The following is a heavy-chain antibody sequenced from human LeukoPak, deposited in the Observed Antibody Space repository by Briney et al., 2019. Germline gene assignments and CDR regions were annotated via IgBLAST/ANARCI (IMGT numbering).Heavy chain of an antibody. Sequence: GGSLRLSCAASGFTFSSYWMTWVRQAPGKGLEWVANIKQDGGEKYYVDSVKGRFTISRDNAKNSLYLQMNSLRVEDTAVYYCAREPEERCSGGSCYPKGALPHDYWGQGTLVTVSS. CDR2: IKQDGGEK. V-gene: IGHV3-7*01. CDR1: GFTFSSYW. CDR3: AREPEERCSGGSCYPKGALPHDY. D-gene: IGHD2-15*01. J-gene: IGHJ4*02.